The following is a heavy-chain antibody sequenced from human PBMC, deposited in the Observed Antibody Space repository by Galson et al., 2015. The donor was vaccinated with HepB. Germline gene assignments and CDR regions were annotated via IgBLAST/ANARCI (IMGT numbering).Heavy chain of an antibody. V-gene: IGHV3-9*01. CDR1: GFTFDDYA. D-gene: IGHD3-22*01. CDR3: ARGGMYYYDSSGYADAFDI. CDR2: ISWNSGSI. J-gene: IGHJ3*02. Sequence: LRLSCAASGFTFDDYAMHWVRQAPGKGLEWVSGISWNSGSIGYADSVKGRFTISRDNAKNSLYLQMNSLRAEDTAVYYCARGGMYYYDSSGYADAFDIWGQGTMVTVSS.